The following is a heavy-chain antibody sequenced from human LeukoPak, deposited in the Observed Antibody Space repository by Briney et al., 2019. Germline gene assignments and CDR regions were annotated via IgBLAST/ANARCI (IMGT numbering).Heavy chain of an antibody. CDR3: AIDHRLYYDILSGTIPSNWFEP. V-gene: IGHV1-18*01. D-gene: IGHD3-9*01. CDR1: GYTFTSYG. CDR2: IIAYNGNT. Sequence: ASVQFSSKASGYTFTSYGISWVRRAPGQGVEWMGWIIAYNGNTNYTQTLKGRVTITTDTSTSTAYMELRSLSSDDTAVYYCAIDHRLYYDILSGTIPSNWFEPWGQGGLGIVS. J-gene: IGHJ5*02.